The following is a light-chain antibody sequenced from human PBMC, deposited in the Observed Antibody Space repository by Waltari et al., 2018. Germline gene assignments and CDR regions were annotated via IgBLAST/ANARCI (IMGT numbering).Light chain of an antibody. J-gene: IGLJ2*01. V-gene: IGLV2-11*01. CDR2: DVS. CDR1: SRDVGGCNY. Sequence: QSALTQPRSVSGSPGQSVTISCPGTSRDVGGCNYGSWYQQHPGKAPKVIIYDVSKRPSGVPDRFSGSKSGNTASLTISGLQAEDEADFYCCSYAGSYLWVFGGGTKLTVL. CDR3: CSYAGSYLWV.